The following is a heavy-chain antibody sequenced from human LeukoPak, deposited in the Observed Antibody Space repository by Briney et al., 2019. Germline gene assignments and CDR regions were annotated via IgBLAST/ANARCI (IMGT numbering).Heavy chain of an antibody. J-gene: IGHJ6*02. CDR1: GFTFNTYE. D-gene: IGHD5-24*01. CDR2: ISSGGSSI. Sequence: PGGPLRLSCAASGFTFNTYEMNWVRQAPGKGLEWVSYISSGGSSIYYADSVKGGFTISRDNAKNSLYLQMNSLRAEDTAVYYCARRQFYYYGMDVWGQGTTVTVSS. CDR3: ARRQFYYYGMDV. V-gene: IGHV3-48*03.